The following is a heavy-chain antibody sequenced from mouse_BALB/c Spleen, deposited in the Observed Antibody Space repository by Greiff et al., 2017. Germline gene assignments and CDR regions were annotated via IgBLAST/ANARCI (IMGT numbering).Heavy chain of an antibody. Sequence: VQLQQSGPGLVAPSQSLSITCTVSGFSLTSYDISWIRQPPGKGLEWLGVIWTGGGTNYNSAFMSRLSISKDNSKSQVFLKMNSLQTDDTAIYYCVREDGSEGFAYWGQGTLVTVSA. CDR3: VREDGSEGFAY. D-gene: IGHD1-1*01. CDR1: GFSLTSYD. CDR2: IWTGGGT. V-gene: IGHV2-9-2*01. J-gene: IGHJ3*01.